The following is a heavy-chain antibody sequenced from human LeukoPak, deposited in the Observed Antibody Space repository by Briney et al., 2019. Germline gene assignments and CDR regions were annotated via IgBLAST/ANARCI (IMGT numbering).Heavy chain of an antibody. CDR3: ARDTNPYGDYGEGSYYFDY. Sequence: ASVTVSCKASGGTFSSYAISWVRQAPGQGLEWMGGIIPIFSTANYAQKFQGRVTITADESTSTAYMELSSLRSEDTAVYYCARDTNPYGDYGEGSYYFDYWGQGTLVTVSS. V-gene: IGHV1-69*13. J-gene: IGHJ4*02. CDR2: IIPIFSTA. D-gene: IGHD4-17*01. CDR1: GGTFSSYA.